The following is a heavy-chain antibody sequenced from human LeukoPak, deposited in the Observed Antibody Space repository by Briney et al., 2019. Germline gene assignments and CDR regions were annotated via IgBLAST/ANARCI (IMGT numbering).Heavy chain of an antibody. D-gene: IGHD2-15*01. CDR3: ARDRGYCSGGTCYPVYFDY. Sequence: GGSLRLSCAASGFTFSIYSMNWVRQAPGKGLEWVSSITSSVNYMYYAGSVKGRFTISRDNTKNSLYLQMDSLRAEDTALYYCARDRGYCSGGTCYPVYFDYWGQGTLVTVSS. V-gene: IGHV3-21*01. CDR2: ITSSVNYM. J-gene: IGHJ4*02. CDR1: GFTFSIYS.